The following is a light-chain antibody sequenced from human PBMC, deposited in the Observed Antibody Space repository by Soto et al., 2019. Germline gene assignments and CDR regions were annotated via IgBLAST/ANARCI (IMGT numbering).Light chain of an antibody. J-gene: IGKJ1*01. CDR1: QSVSSSY. CDR3: QQYGSSSWT. Sequence: EIVLTQSPGTLSLSPGDRATLSCRASQSVSSSYFAWYQQRFGQAPMLLIYGASSRATGIPDRFSGSGSGTDFTLTISRLEPEEFAVYYCQQYGSSSWTFGQGTKVEIK. CDR2: GAS. V-gene: IGKV3-20*01.